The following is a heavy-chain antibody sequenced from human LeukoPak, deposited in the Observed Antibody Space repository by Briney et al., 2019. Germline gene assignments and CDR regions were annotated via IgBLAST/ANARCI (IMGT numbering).Heavy chain of an antibody. J-gene: IGHJ4*02. CDR2: MNPNRGNT. Sequence: ASVKVSCKASGYTFTSYDINWVRQATGQGLEWMGWMNPNRGNTGYAQKFQGRATMTRNTSISTAYMELSSLRSEDTAVYYCARGKIRYGSGSYYQRYYYFDYWGQGTLVTVSS. V-gene: IGHV1-8*01. CDR3: ARGKIRYGSGSYYQRYYYFDY. CDR1: GYTFTSYD. D-gene: IGHD3-10*01.